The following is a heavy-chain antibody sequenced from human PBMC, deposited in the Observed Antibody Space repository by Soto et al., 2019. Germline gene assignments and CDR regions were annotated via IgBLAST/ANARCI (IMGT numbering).Heavy chain of an antibody. CDR1: GGSISSYY. J-gene: IGHJ4*02. Sequence: SETLSLTCTVSGGSISSYYWSWIRQPPGKGLEWIGYIYYSGSTNYNPSLKSRVTISVDTSKTQFSLKLSSVTAADTAVYYCARHHPSMITFGGVIFDYWGQETLVTVSS. D-gene: IGHD3-16*01. V-gene: IGHV4-59*08. CDR2: IYYSGST. CDR3: ARHHPSMITFGGVIFDY.